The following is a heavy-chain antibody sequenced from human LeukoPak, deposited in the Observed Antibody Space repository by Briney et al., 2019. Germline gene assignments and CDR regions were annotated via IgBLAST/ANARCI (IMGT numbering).Heavy chain of an antibody. V-gene: IGHV3-23*01. CDR1: GFTFSSYG. J-gene: IGHJ4*02. D-gene: IGHD2-15*01. Sequence: PGGSLRLSCAASGFTFSSYGMSWVRRGPGKGLEWVSGISGSGGTTYYADSVKGRFTISRDNSKDTLYLQMNRLRPEDAAVYYCAKAPVTTCRGAFCYPFDYWGLGTLVTVSS. CDR2: ISGSGGTT. CDR3: AKAPVTTCRGAFCYPFDY.